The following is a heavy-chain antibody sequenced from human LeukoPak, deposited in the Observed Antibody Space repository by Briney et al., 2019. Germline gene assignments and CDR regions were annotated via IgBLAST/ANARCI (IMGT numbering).Heavy chain of an antibody. CDR2: IYYSGNT. V-gene: IGHV4-59*01. CDR1: VASISSYY. CDR3: ASGPYPAAGTDHQFDY. D-gene: IGHD6-13*01. J-gene: IGHJ4*02. Sequence: PSETLSLTCTVSVASISSYYWSWLRQPPGKGLEWIGYIYYSGNTHYNPSLKSRVTISVDTSKNQFSLELSSVTAADTAVYYCASGPYPAAGTDHQFDYWGQGTLVTVSS.